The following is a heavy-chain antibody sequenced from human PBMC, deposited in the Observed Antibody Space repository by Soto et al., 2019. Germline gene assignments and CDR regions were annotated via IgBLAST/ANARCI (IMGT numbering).Heavy chain of an antibody. D-gene: IGHD6-13*01. V-gene: IGHV1-2*04. Sequence: ASVKVSCKASGYTFTGYYMHWVRQAPGQGLEWMGWINPNSGGTNYAQKFQGWVTMTRDTSISTAYMELSRLRSDDTAVYYCAREGSETRDSSSWYYYYGMDVWGQGTTVTVS. CDR1: GYTFTGYY. CDR3: AREGSETRDSSSWYYYYGMDV. CDR2: INPNSGGT. J-gene: IGHJ6*02.